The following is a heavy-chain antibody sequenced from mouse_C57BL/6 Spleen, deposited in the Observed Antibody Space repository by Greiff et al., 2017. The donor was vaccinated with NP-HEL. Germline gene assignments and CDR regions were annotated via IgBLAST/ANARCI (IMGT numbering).Heavy chain of an antibody. D-gene: IGHD4-1*02. V-gene: IGHV5-6*01. Sequence: EVQLVEPGGDLVKPGGSLKLSCAASGFTFSSYGMSWVRQTPDKRLEWVATISSGGSYTYYPDSVKGRVTISRDNDKNTRYLQMSSLKSEDRAMYYCASHGSNCPHFDYWGQGTTRTVSS. CDR3: ASHGSNCPHFDY. CDR2: ISSGGSYT. J-gene: IGHJ2*01. CDR1: GFTFSSYG.